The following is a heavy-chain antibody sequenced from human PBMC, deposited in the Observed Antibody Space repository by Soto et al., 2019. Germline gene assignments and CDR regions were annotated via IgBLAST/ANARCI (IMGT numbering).Heavy chain of an antibody. J-gene: IGHJ6*02. Sequence: ASVKVSCKASGYTFTSYYMHWVRQAPGQGLEWMGIINPSGGSTSYAQKFQGRATMTRDTSTSTVYMELSSLRSEDTAVYYCARDSLVGATTKAYYYGMDVWGQGTTVTVSS. CDR2: INPSGGST. D-gene: IGHD1-26*01. CDR3: ARDSLVGATTKAYYYGMDV. V-gene: IGHV1-46*01. CDR1: GYTFTSYY.